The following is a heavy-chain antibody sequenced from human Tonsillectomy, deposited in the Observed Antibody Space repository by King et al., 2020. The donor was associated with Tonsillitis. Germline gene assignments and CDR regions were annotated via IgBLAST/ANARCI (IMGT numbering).Heavy chain of an antibody. J-gene: IGHJ3*02. CDR3: AKLHDGSGYPVHDAFDI. D-gene: IGHD3-22*01. Sequence: QLVQSGAELKKPGESLKISCKGSGHSFTSYWIGWVRQMPGKGLEWMGIIYPGDSDTRYSPSFQGQVTISADKSITTAYLQWSSLKASDTDMYYCAKLHDGSGYPVHDAFDIWGQGTMVTVSS. CDR2: IYPGDSDT. CDR1: GHSFTSYW. V-gene: IGHV5-51*01.